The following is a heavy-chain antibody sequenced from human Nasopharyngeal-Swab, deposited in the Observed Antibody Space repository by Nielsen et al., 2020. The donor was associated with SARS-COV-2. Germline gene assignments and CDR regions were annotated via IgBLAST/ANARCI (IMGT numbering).Heavy chain of an antibody. D-gene: IGHD3-10*01. CDR3: ARVLVSLTGDLDS. CDR1: GGSFSGYY. CDR2: INHSGST. V-gene: IGHV4-34*01. J-gene: IGHJ4*02. Sequence: SETLSLTCAVYGGSFSGYYWNWIRQAPGKGLEWIGEINHSGSTNYNPSLKSPVTISVDPSKNQFSLKLHSVTAADTAVYYCARVLVSLTGDLDSWGRGTPVTVSS.